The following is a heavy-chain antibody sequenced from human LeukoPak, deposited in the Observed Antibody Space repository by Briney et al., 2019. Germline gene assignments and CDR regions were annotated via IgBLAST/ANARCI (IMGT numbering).Heavy chain of an antibody. CDR1: GGTFSSYA. CDR2: IIPIFGTA. J-gene: IGHJ5*02. CDR3: AREGKVIAAAGTNWFDP. V-gene: IGHV1-69*01. D-gene: IGHD6-13*01. Sequence: SVKVSCKASGGTFSSYAISWVRQAPGQGLEWMGGIIPIFGTANYAQKLQGRVTITADESTSTAHMELSSLRSEDTAVYYCAREGKVIAAAGTNWFDPWGQGTLVTVSS.